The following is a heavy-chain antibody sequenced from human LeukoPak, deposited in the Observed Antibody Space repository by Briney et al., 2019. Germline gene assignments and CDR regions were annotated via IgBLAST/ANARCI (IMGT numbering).Heavy chain of an antibody. CDR3: ARDHDWAFDL. CDR2: INHNAEMI. D-gene: IGHD3-9*01. J-gene: IGHJ4*01. Sequence: GGSLRLSCEASGFPFGDYVMSWVRQAPGKGLEWIAYINHNAEMIFYPDFAKGRFTISRDNAKNSLYLQMNALRYEDTAIYYCARDHDWAFDLWGQGTLVTVSS. V-gene: IGHV3-48*02. CDR1: GFPFGDYV.